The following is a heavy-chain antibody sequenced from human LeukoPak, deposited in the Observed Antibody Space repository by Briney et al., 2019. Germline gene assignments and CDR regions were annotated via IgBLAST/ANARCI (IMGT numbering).Heavy chain of an antibody. J-gene: IGHJ6*03. D-gene: IGHD6-6*01. V-gene: IGHV1-69*05. Sequence: SVKVSCKASGGTFSSYAISWVRQAPGQGLEWMGGIIPIFGTANYAQKFQGRVTITTDETTSTAYMELSSLRSEDTAVCYCARDLRIAARPENYYYYMDVWGKGTTVTVSS. CDR3: ARDLRIAARPENYYYYMDV. CDR1: GGTFSSYA. CDR2: IIPIFGTA.